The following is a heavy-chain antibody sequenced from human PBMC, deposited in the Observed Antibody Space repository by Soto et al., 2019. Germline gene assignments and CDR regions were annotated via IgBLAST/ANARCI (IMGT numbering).Heavy chain of an antibody. D-gene: IGHD6-19*01. J-gene: IGHJ4*02. CDR2: IYYSGST. CDR1: GGSVSSGSYY. CDR3: ARVSGWSGFDY. V-gene: IGHV4-61*01. Sequence: SETLSLTCTVSGGSVSSGSYYWSWIRQPPGKGLEWIGYIYYSGSTNYNPSLKSRVTISVDTSKNQFSLKLSSVTAADTAVYYCARVSGWSGFDYWGQGTLVTVSS.